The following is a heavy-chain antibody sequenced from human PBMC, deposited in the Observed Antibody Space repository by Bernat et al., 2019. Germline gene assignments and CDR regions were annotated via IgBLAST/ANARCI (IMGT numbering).Heavy chain of an antibody. J-gene: IGHJ1*01. D-gene: IGHD6-13*01. CDR3: AREVPTRAIPYSSSWYGYFQH. CDR2: IIPSLGIA. V-gene: IGHV1-69*08. Sequence: QVQLVQSGAEVKKPGSSVKVSCKASGGTFSSYTISWVRQAPGQGLEWMGRIIPSLGIANYAQKFQGRVTSTADKSTSTAYMELSSLRSEDTAVYYCAREVPTRAIPYSSSWYGYFQHWGQGTLVTVSS. CDR1: GGTFSSYT.